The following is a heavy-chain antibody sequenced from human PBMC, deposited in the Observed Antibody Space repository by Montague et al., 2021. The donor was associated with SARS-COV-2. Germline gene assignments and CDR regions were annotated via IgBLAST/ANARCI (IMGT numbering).Heavy chain of an antibody. J-gene: IGHJ4*02. CDR2: IYYSGST. Sequence: TLSLTCTVSGGSISSGGYYWSWIRQLPGKGLEWIGYIYYSGSTYYNPSLKSRVTISVDTSKNQFSLKLSSVTAADTAVYYCARGGTIVVVVTFPFDYWGQGTLVTVSS. CDR1: GGSISSGGYY. D-gene: IGHD3-3*01. V-gene: IGHV4-31*03. CDR3: ARGGTIVVVVTFPFDY.